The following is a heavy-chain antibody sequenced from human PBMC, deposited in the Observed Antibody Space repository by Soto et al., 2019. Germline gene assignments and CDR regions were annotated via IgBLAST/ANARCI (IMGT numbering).Heavy chain of an antibody. V-gene: IGHV4-59*08. CDR3: ARHGFGPLHGLVDV. Sequence: QVQLQESGPGLVKPSETLSLTCTVSGGSITNYYCSWFRQPPGKGLEWIGYINYDGYSAYNLSLKXXVTXSMDTSKTRFSLMLESVTATDTAVYYCARHGFGPLHGLVDVWGQGTTVIVSS. CDR2: INYDGYS. J-gene: IGHJ6*02. CDR1: GGSITNYY. D-gene: IGHD3-10*01.